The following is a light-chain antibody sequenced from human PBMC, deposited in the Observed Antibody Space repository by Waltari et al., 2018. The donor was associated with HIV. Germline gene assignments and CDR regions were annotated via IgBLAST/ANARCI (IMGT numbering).Light chain of an antibody. J-gene: IGKJ1*01. Sequence: DIQMTQSPSSLSGSVGDKITXTCRASQEISNYVAWYQQKPGKIPQLLIYAASTLQSGVPSRFSGGGSGTEFNFTIRSLQPEDVGTYYCQRYNSAPRTFGQGSTV. CDR2: AAS. CDR3: QRYNSAPRT. CDR1: QEISNY. V-gene: IGKV1-27*01.